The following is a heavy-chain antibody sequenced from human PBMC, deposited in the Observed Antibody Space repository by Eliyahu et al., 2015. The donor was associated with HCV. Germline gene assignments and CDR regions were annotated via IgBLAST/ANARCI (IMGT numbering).Heavy chain of an antibody. CDR1: GYYFSTYW. CDR2: IYPGDSHT. CDR3: ARQNNKDGDY. J-gene: IGHJ4*02. Sequence: EVQLVQSGAEXKKXXESLKXSCXXSGYYFSTYWIXWVRQMPGKGLELMGIIYPGDSHTRYSPSFQGQVTISVDKSISTAYLQWSSLKASDTAIYYCARQNNKDGDYWGQGTLVTVSS. V-gene: IGHV5-51*01. D-gene: IGHD1/OR15-1a*01.